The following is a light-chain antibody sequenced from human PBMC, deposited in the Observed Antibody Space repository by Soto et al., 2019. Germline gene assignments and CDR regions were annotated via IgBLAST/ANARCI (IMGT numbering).Light chain of an antibody. CDR1: QSVLYSSNNKNY. J-gene: IGKJ4*01. CDR3: QQYYSTPLT. Sequence: DIVMTQSPDSLAVSLGERATINCKSSQSVLYSSNNKNYSAWYQQEPGQPPKLLIYWASTRESGVPDRFSGSGSGTDFTLTISSLQAEDVAVYYCQQYYSTPLTFGGGTKVEIK. V-gene: IGKV4-1*01. CDR2: WAS.